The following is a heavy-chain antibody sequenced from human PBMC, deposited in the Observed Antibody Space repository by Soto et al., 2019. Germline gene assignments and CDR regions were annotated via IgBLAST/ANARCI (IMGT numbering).Heavy chain of an antibody. CDR2: INHSGST. CDR1: GGSFSGYY. CDR3: ARVYGSGSSPRRLVY. V-gene: IGHV4-34*01. D-gene: IGHD3-10*01. Sequence: SETLSLTCAVYGGSFSGYYWSWIRQPPGKGLEWIGEINHSGSTNYNPSLKSRVTISVDTSKNQFSLKLSSVTAADTAVYYCARVYGSGSSPRRLVYWGQGPLVTVSS. J-gene: IGHJ4*02.